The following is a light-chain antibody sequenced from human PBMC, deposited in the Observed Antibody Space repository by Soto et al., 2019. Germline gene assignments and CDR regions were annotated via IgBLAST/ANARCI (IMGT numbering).Light chain of an antibody. V-gene: IGLV1-44*01. CDR1: RSSIGSSY. CDR2: INN. J-gene: IGLJ1*01. CDR3: AAWDVTLNGLYV. Sequence: QSVLSQPPSASGTPAQRVTIPCSGRRSSIGSSYVNCYQQLPGTAPKPHIYINNQCPSGAPVRFSGSKSGTSASLAISGLRSEDEAEYYCAAWDVTLNGLYVFGTGTKVTVL.